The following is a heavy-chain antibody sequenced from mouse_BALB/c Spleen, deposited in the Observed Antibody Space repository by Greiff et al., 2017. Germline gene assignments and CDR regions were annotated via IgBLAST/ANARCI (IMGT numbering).Heavy chain of an antibody. D-gene: IGHD1-1*01. V-gene: IGHV1S22*01. CDR3: GRSTTVVAKAMDY. CDR1: GYTFTSYW. J-gene: IGHJ4*01. Sequence: LQQPGSELVRPGASVKLSCKASGYTFTSYWMHWVKQRPGQGLEWIGNIYPGSGSTNYDEKFKGKATLTVDKSSSTAHMELLSLTSEDSAVYYCGRSTTVVAKAMDYWGQGTSVTVSS. CDR2: IYPGSGST.